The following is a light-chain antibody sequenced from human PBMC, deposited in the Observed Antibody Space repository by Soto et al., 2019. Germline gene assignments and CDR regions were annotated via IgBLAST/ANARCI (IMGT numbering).Light chain of an antibody. CDR1: ALPKQY. J-gene: IGLJ2*01. CDR3: QSADSSGTPYVV. V-gene: IGLV3-25*03. CDR2: KDS. Sequence: SYDLTQPPSVSVSPGQTARITCSGDALPKQYAYWYQQKPGQAPVLVIYKDSERPSGIPERFSGSSSGTTVTLTISGVQAEDEADYYCQSADSSGTPYVVFGGGTKLTVL.